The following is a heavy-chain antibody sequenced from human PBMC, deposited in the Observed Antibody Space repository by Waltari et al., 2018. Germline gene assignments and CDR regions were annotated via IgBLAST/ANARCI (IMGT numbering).Heavy chain of an antibody. CDR1: GYTFTSYG. CDR2: ISVYNGNT. J-gene: IGHJ4*02. CDR3: ARDPQTYDFWSGYYHYYFDY. Sequence: QVQLVQSGAEVKKPGASVKVSCKASGYTFTSYGISWVRQAPGQGLEWMGWISVYNGNTNFAQNLQGRVTMTTDTSTSTAYMELRSLRSDDTAVYYCARDPQTYDFWSGYYHYYFDYWGQGTLVTVSS. V-gene: IGHV1-18*01. D-gene: IGHD3-3*01.